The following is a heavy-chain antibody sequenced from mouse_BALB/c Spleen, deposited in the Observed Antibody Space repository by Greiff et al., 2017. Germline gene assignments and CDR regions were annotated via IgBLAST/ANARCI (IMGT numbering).Heavy chain of an antibody. CDR3: ARQRDWYFDY. Sequence: EVKVVESGGDLVKPGGSLKLSCAASGFTFSSYGMSWVRQTPDKRLEWVATISSGGSYTYYPDSVKGRFTISRDNAKNTLYLQMSSLKSEDTAMYYCARQRDWYFDYWGQGTTLTVSS. CDR1: GFTFSSYG. V-gene: IGHV5-6*01. CDR2: ISSGGSYT. J-gene: IGHJ2*01. D-gene: IGHD3-3*01.